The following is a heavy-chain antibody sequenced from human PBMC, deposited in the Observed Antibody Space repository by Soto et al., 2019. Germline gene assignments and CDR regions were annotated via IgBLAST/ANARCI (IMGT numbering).Heavy chain of an antibody. CDR3: ARDPMTAAPPGYYYGMDV. CDR1: GFTFSSYS. CDR2: ISSSSSYI. Sequence: GGSLRLSCAASGFTFSSYSMNWVRQAPGKGLEWVSSISSSSSYIYYADSVKGRFTISRDNAKNSLYLQMNSLRAEDTAVYYCARDPMTAAPPGYYYGMDVWGQGTTVTVSS. D-gene: IGHD6-13*01. V-gene: IGHV3-21*01. J-gene: IGHJ6*02.